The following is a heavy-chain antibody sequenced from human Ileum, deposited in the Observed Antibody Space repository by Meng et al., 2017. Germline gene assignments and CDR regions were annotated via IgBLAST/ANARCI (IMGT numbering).Heavy chain of an antibody. CDR2: IFYSGST. CDR3: ARVRRGLGLRFDP. J-gene: IGHJ5*02. CDR1: GGSISSGGYY. D-gene: IGHD3/OR15-3a*01. Sequence: VPLQEPGPGLVKPSQTLSLPCTVSGGSISSGGYYWGWIRQHPGKGLEWIGYIFYSGSTYYNSSLKSRINISVDTSKNQFSLKVSSVTAADTAVYYCARVRRGLGLRFDPWGQGTLVTVSS. V-gene: IGHV4-31*03.